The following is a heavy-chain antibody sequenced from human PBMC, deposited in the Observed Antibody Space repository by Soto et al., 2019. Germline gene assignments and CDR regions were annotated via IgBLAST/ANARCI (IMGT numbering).Heavy chain of an antibody. CDR2: ISGSGGST. V-gene: IGHV3-23*01. CDR3: AKDTSDFWSGYYPIGTDYYYGMDV. Sequence: PGGSLRLSCAASGFTSSSYAMSWVRQAPGKGLEWVSAISGSGGSTYYADSVKGRFTISRDNSKNTLYLQMNSLRAEDTAVYYCAKDTSDFWSGYYPIGTDYYYGMDVWGQGTTVTVSS. J-gene: IGHJ6*02. CDR1: GFTSSSYA. D-gene: IGHD3-3*01.